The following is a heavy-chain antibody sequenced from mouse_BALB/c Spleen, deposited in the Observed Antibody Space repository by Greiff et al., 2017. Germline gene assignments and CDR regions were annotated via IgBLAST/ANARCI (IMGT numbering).Heavy chain of an antibody. CDR2: IYPGSGNT. CDR3: ARFVYYDYDGAWFAY. V-gene: IGHV1-63*01. Sequence: VQLQQSGAELVRPGTSVKISCKASGYAFTNYWLGWVKQRPGHGLEWIGDIYPGSGNTYYNEKFKGKATLTADKSSSTAYMQLSSLTSEDSAVYFCARFVYYDYDGAWFAYWGQGTLVTVSA. J-gene: IGHJ3*01. CDR1: GYAFTNYW. D-gene: IGHD2-4*01.